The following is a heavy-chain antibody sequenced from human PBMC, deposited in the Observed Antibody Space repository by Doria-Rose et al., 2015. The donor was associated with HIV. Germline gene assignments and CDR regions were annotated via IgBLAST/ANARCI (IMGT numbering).Heavy chain of an antibody. D-gene: IGHD6-13*01. Sequence: QITLKESGPVLVKPTETLTLTCTVSGVSLSSPGMGVSWIRQPPGKALEWLANIFSDDERSYKTSLKSRLTISRATYKGQVVLTMTDMDPVDTATYYCARIKSSRWYHKYYFDFWGQGTLVIVSA. CDR1: GVSLSSPGMG. CDR3: ARIKSSRWYHKYYFDF. CDR2: IFSDDER. J-gene: IGHJ4*02. V-gene: IGHV2-26*01.